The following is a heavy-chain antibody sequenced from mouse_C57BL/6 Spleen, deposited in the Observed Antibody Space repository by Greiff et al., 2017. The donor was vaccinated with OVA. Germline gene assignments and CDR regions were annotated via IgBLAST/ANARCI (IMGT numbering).Heavy chain of an antibody. CDR2: IYPGGGYT. CDR1: GYTFTNYG. J-gene: IGHJ4*01. CDR3: ARSTYYEMDY. V-gene: IGHV1-63*01. Sequence: QVQLKESGAELVRPGTSVKMSCKASGYTFTNYGIGWAKQRPGHGLEWIGDIYPGGGYTNYNEKFKGKATLTADKSSSTAYMQFSSLTSEDSAIYYCARSTYYEMDYWGQGTSVTVSS.